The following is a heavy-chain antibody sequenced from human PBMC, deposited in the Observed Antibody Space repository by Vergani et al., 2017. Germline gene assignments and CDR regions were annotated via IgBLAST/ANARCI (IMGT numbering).Heavy chain of an antibody. D-gene: IGHD3-9*01. CDR1: AYSIISGFF. CDR3: VRDKTYYDTLIGYAGYYFDS. CDR2: MDSNGPA. J-gene: IGHJ4*02. V-gene: IGHV4-38-2*02. Sequence: QVQLQESGPALVRPSETLSLTCTVSAYSIISGFFWGWIRQPPGKGLEWIGSMDSNGPAYSSPSLKSRVTISVDTPKNHFSLKLSSVTAADTAAYYCVRDKTYYDTLIGYAGYYFDSWGQGALVTVS.